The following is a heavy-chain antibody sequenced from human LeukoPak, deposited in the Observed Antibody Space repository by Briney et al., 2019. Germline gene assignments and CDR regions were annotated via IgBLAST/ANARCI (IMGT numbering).Heavy chain of an antibody. Sequence: GSSVKVSCKASGGTFSSYTISWVRQAPGQVLEWMGRIIPILGIANYAQKFQGRVTITADKSTSTAYMELSSLRSEDTAVYYCARAEGELVWWYWGQGTLVTVSS. CDR3: ARAEGELVWWY. CDR1: GGTFSSYT. D-gene: IGHD1-26*01. J-gene: IGHJ4*02. V-gene: IGHV1-69*02. CDR2: IIPILGIA.